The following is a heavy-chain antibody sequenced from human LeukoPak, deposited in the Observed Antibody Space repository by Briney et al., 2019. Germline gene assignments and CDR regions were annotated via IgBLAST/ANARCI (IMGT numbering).Heavy chain of an antibody. Sequence: GGPLKISCKGSGYEFITNTICWVRQMPGKGLGWMGIIYPGNSDTRYSPSFQGQVTISADRSISTAYLQWGSLKASDTAFYYCARQGYRTSLIDSWGQGTLVTVSS. CDR1: GYEFITNT. CDR2: IYPGNSDT. V-gene: IGHV5-51*01. D-gene: IGHD6-6*01. J-gene: IGHJ4*02. CDR3: ARQGYRTSLIDS.